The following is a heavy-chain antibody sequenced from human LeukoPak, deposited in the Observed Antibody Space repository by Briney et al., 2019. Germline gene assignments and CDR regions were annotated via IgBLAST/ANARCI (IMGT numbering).Heavy chain of an antibody. Sequence: GESLKISCKGSGYSFTSYWIGWVRQMPGKGLEWMGIIYPGDSDTRYSPSFQGQVTISADKSISTAYLQWSSLKASDTAMYYCARIAGPDFGVVSPYYFDYWGQGTLVTVSS. CDR2: IYPGDSDT. CDR3: ARIAGPDFGVVSPYYFDY. D-gene: IGHD3-3*01. J-gene: IGHJ4*02. CDR1: GYSFTSYW. V-gene: IGHV5-51*01.